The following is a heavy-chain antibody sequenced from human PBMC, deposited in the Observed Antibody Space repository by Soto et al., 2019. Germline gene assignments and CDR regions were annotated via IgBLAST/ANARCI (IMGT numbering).Heavy chain of an antibody. Sequence: EVQLLESGGGLVQPGGSLRLSCAASGFTFSSYAMSWVRQAPGKGLEWVSAISGSGGSTYYADSVKGRFTISRDNSKNTLYLQMNSLRAEDTAVYYCARTRGMTTVTTSLFGYWGQGTLVTVSS. V-gene: IGHV3-23*01. D-gene: IGHD4-17*01. CDR2: ISGSGGST. J-gene: IGHJ4*02. CDR1: GFTFSSYA. CDR3: ARTRGMTTVTTSLFGY.